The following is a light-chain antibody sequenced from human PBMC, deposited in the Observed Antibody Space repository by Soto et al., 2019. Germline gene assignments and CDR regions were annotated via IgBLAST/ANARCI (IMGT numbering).Light chain of an antibody. V-gene: IGLV2-23*01. CDR1: SSDVGNYNL. J-gene: IGLJ2*01. Sequence: QSALTQAASVSGSPGQSITISCTGTSSDVGNYNLVSWYQQHPGKAPKLIIYEGTKRPSGISNRFSGSTSGNTASLTISGLQAEDAADYHCGSYAGGGTFLVFGEGTKVTV. CDR3: GSYAGGGTFLV. CDR2: EGT.